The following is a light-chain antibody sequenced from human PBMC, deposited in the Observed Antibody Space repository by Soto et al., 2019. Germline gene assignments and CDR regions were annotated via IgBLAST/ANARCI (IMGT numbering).Light chain of an antibody. CDR2: GNS. V-gene: IGLV1-40*01. Sequence: QSVLTQPPSGSGAPGQRVTISCTGSISNIGAGYDVHWYQQLPGTAPKLPIYGNSNRPSGVPDRFSGSKSGASASLAITGLQAEDEADYHCQSYDSSLSGYVFGTGTKVTVL. CDR1: ISNIGAGYD. J-gene: IGLJ1*01. CDR3: QSYDSSLSGYV.